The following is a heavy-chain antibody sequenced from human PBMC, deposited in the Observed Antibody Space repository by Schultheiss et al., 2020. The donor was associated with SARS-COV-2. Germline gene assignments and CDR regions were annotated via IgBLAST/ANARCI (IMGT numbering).Heavy chain of an antibody. Sequence: SETLSLTCAVYGGSFSGYYWSWIRQPPGKGLEWIGRIYTSGSTNYNPSLKSRVTMSVDTSKNQFSLKLTSVTAADTAVYYCARDPRIRGSWFDPWGQGILVTVSS. V-gene: IGHV4-59*10. D-gene: IGHD2-15*01. J-gene: IGHJ5*02. CDR1: GGSFSGYY. CDR2: IYTSGST. CDR3: ARDPRIRGSWFDP.